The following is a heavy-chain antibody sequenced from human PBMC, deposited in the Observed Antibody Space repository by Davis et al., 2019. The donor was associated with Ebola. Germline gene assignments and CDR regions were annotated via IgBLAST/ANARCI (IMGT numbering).Heavy chain of an antibody. V-gene: IGHV4-59*01. CDR3: TRNLGIATTD. J-gene: IGHJ4*02. CDR2: IYYTART. Sequence: GSLILSCTVSGCSISSYYWSWIRQPPGQGLAWIGYIYYTARTNYTPSLKSRVTISVDTSKNQVSLKLSFVTAADTAVYYCTRNLGIATTDWGQGTQVTVSS. CDR1: GCSISSYY. D-gene: IGHD6-13*01.